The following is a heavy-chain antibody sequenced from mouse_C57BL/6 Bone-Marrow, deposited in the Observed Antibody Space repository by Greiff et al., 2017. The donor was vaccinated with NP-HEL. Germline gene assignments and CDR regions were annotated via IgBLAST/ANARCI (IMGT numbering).Heavy chain of an antibody. CDR2: LRSKSSNYAT. Sequence: EVKLVESGGGLVQPKGSLKLSCAASGFTFNTYAMHWVRQAPGKGLEWVARLRSKSSNYATYYADSVKDRFTISRDDSQSMLYLQMNNLKTEDTAMYYCVRDTNWRFDYWGQGTTLTVSS. D-gene: IGHD4-1*01. CDR1: GFTFNTYA. J-gene: IGHJ2*01. CDR3: VRDTNWRFDY. V-gene: IGHV10-3*01.